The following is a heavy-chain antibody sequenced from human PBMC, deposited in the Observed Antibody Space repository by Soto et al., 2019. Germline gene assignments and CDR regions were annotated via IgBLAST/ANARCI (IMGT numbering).Heavy chain of an antibody. D-gene: IGHD3-22*01. J-gene: IGHJ4*02. V-gene: IGHV4-59*08. CDR1: GGSISSYY. Sequence: SETLSLTCTVSGGSISSYYWSWIRQPPGKGLEWIGYIYYSGSTNYNPSLKSRVTISVDTSKNQFSLKLSSVTAADTAVYYCAGGTYNYDSSGYPDYWGQGTLVTVSS. CDR2: IYYSGST. CDR3: AGGTYNYDSSGYPDY.